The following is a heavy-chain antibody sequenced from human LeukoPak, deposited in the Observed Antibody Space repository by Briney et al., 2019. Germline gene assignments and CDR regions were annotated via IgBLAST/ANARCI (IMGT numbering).Heavy chain of an antibody. J-gene: IGHJ4*02. D-gene: IGHD2-21*02. Sequence: KPGGSLRLSCAASGFTFSAYSMNWVRQAPGKGLEWVSSITRSGFIFYADSVKGRFTISRDNARNSLFLQMTSLRADDTAVYYCARDLIAGDWPYYFDYWGQGALVTVSS. V-gene: IGHV3-69-1*02. CDR3: ARDLIAGDWPYYFDY. CDR1: GFTFSAYS. CDR2: ITRSGFI.